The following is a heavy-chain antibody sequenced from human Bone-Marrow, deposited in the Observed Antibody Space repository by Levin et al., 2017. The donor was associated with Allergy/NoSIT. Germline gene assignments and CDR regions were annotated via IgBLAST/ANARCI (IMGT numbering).Heavy chain of an antibody. J-gene: IGHJ6*02. CDR3: ARVDSLFLAMGV. CDR2: ISSSGGSSSGGTI. D-gene: IGHD2-2*03. Sequence: GGSLRLSCAASGFTFSDYYMSWIRQAPGKGLEWVSYISSSGGSSSGGTIYYADSVKGRFTISRDNARDSLYLQMNSLRAEDTAVYYCARVDSLFLAMGVWGQGTTVTVSS. V-gene: IGHV3-11*01. CDR1: GFTFSDYY.